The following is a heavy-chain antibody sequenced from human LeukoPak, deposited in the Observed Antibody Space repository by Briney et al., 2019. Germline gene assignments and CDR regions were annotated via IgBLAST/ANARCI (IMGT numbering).Heavy chain of an antibody. J-gene: IGHJ4*02. V-gene: IGHV4-39*07. CDR2: IYYSGST. D-gene: IGHD5-12*01. CDR1: GGSISSSSYY. Sequence: SETLSLTCAVSGGSISSSSYYWGWIRQSPGKGLEWIGSIYYSGSTYYNPSLKSRVTISVDTSKNQFSLKLSSVTAADTAVYYCAKNPRIWVATYFDYWGQATLVTVSS. CDR3: AKNPRIWVATYFDY.